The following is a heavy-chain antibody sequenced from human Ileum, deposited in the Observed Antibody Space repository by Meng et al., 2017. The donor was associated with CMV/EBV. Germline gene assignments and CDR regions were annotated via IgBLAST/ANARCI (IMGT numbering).Heavy chain of an antibody. CDR2: ISSSGRTI. CDR3: ARGYSGYNYLDY. D-gene: IGHD5-12*01. J-gene: IGHJ4*02. CDR1: GFTFSDYY. Sequence: FAASGFTFSDYYMSWIRQAPGKGLEWVSSISSSGRTINYADSVKGRFTISRDNAKNSLYLQMNSLRAEDTAVFYCARGYSGYNYLDYWGQGTLVTVSS. V-gene: IGHV3-11*04.